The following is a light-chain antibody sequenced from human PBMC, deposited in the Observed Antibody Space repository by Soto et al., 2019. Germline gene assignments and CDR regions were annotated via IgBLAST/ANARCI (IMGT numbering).Light chain of an antibody. CDR1: QSVSSY. J-gene: IGKJ1*01. V-gene: IGKV3-15*01. Sequence: EIVLTQSPATLYLSPGERATLSCRASQSVSSYLAWYQQKPGQAPRLLIYGASIRATGIPARFSGSGSGTEFTLTISSLQSEDFAVYYCQHYNNWPPWTFGQGTKVDIK. CDR2: GAS. CDR3: QHYNNWPPWT.